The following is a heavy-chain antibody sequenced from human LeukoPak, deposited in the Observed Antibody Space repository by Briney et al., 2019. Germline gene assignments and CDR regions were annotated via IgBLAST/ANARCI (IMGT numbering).Heavy chain of an antibody. Sequence: GGSLRLSCAASGFTFSSYAMHWVRQAPGKGLEWVAVISYDGSNKYYADSVKGRFTISRDNSKNTLYLQMHSLRAEDTAVYYCATPEAPDYWGQGTLVTVSS. CDR1: GFTFSSYA. V-gene: IGHV3-30*01. J-gene: IGHJ4*02. CDR2: ISYDGSNK. CDR3: ATPEAPDY.